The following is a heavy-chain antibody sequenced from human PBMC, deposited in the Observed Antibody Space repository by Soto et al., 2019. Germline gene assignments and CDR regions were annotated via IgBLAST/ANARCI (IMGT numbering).Heavy chain of an antibody. V-gene: IGHV1-18*01. CDR2: ISAYNGNT. Sequence: GASVKVSCKASGYTFTSYGISWVRQAPGQGLEWMGWISAYNGNTNYAQKLQGRVTMTTDTSTSTAYMELRSLRSDDTAVYYCAREVGALWYEVSGMDVWGQGTTVTVSS. J-gene: IGHJ6*02. CDR1: GYTFTSYG. CDR3: AREVGALWYEVSGMDV. D-gene: IGHD1-26*01.